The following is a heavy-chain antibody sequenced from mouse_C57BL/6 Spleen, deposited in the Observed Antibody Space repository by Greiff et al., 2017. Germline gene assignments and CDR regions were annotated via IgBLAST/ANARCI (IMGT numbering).Heavy chain of an antibody. CDR1: GYTFTDYN. CDR2: INPNNGGP. V-gene: IGHV1-18*01. CDR3: ARYPLLRDWYVEV. J-gene: IGHJ1*03. Sequence: EVQLQQSGPELVKPGASVKIPCKASGYTFTDYNMDWVKQSHGKSLEWIGDINPNNGGPIYNQKFKGKATLTVDKSSSTAYMELRSLTAEDTAVYYCARYPLLRDWYVEVWGTGTTVTVSS. D-gene: IGHD1-2*01.